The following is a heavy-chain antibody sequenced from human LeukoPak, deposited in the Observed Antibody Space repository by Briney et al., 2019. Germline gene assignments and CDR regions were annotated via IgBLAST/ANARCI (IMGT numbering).Heavy chain of an antibody. Sequence: GGSLRLSCAASGFTFSSYAMSWVRQAPGKGLEWVAFIRYDGSNKYYADSVKGRFTISRDNSKNTLYLQMNSLRAEDTAVYYCAKAFGGSYYDAFDSWGQGTMVTVSS. V-gene: IGHV3-30*02. CDR1: GFTFSSYA. CDR3: AKAFGGSYYDAFDS. J-gene: IGHJ3*02. D-gene: IGHD1-26*01. CDR2: IRYDGSNK.